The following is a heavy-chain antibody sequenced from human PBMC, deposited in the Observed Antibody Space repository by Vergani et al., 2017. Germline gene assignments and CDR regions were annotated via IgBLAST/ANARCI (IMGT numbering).Heavy chain of an antibody. V-gene: IGHV3-48*03. D-gene: IGHD3-22*01. CDR2: ISSSGSTI. J-gene: IGHJ4*02. CDR1: GFTFSSYE. CDR3: ARDGYYDSSGYYYPWYFDY. Sequence: EVQLVESGGGLVQPGGSLRLSCAASGFTFSSYEMNWVRQAPGKGLEWVSYISSSGSTIYYADSVKGRFTISIDNAKNSLYLQMNSLRAEDTAVYYCARDGYYDSSGYYYPWYFDYWGQGTLVTVSS.